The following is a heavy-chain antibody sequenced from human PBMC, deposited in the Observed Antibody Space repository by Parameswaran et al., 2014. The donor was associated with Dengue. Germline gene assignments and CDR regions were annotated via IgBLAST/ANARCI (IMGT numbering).Heavy chain of an antibody. V-gene: IGHV4-31*02. Sequence: WIRQPPGKGLEWIGYIYYSGSTYYNPSLKSRVTISVDTSKNQFSLKLSSVTAADTAVYYCARECCRYSNYVRAGYYYYMDVWGKGTTVTVSS. J-gene: IGHJ6*03. CDR2: IYYSGST. D-gene: IGHD4-11*01. CDR3: ARECCRYSNYVRAGYYYYMDV.